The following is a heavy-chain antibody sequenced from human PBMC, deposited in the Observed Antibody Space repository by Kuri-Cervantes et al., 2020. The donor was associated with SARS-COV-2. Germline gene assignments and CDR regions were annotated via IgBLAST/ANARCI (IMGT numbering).Heavy chain of an antibody. CDR2: FDPEDGET. Sequence: ASVKVSCKASGYTFTSYYMHWVRQAPGKGLEWMGGFDPEDGETIYAQKFQGRVTMTEDTSTDTAYMELSSLRSEDTAVYYCATSSVANYDFWSGYSSGWFDPWGQGTLVTVSS. CDR3: ATSSVANYDFWSGYSSGWFDP. J-gene: IGHJ5*02. V-gene: IGHV1-24*01. D-gene: IGHD3-3*01. CDR1: GYTFTSYY.